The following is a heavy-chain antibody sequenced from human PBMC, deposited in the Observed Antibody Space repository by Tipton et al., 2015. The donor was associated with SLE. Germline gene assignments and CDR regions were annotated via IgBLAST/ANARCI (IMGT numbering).Heavy chain of an antibody. V-gene: IGHV1-18*04. J-gene: IGHJ6*03. CDR2: ISAYNGNT. CDR3: ARRGIVVKEDYYYYYMDV. CDR1: GYTFTSYG. D-gene: IGHD6-19*01. Sequence: QVQLVQSGAEVKKPGASVKVSCKASGYTFTSYGISWVRQAPGQGLEWMGWISAYNGNTNYAQKLQGRVNMTTDTSTSTAYMELRSLRSDDTAVYYCARRGIVVKEDYYYYYMDVWGKWTAVTVSS.